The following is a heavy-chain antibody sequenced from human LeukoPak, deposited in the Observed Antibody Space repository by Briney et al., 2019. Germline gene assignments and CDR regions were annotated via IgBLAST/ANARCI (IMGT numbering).Heavy chain of an antibody. CDR3: ARDLGAGDGSSEQWPVNPVGH. J-gene: IGHJ4*02. CDR2: ISYDGSNK. Sequence: GGSLRLSCAASGFTFSSYAMHWVRQAPGKGLEWVAVISYDGSNKYYADSVKGRFTISRDNSKNTLYLQMNSLRAEDTAVYYCARDLGAGDGSSEQWPVNPVGHWGQGTLVTVSS. V-gene: IGHV3-30-3*01. D-gene: IGHD6-19*01. CDR1: GFTFSSYA.